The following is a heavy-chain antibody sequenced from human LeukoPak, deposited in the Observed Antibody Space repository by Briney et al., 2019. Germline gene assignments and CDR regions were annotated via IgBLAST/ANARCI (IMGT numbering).Heavy chain of an antibody. CDR2: ISGSGGST. J-gene: IGHJ6*03. V-gene: IGHV3-23*01. CDR3: ARVATNYYYYMDV. CDR1: GFTFSSYW. D-gene: IGHD5-12*01. Sequence: PGGSLRLSCAASGFTFSSYWMSWVRQAPGKGLEWVSAISGSGGSTYYADSVKGRFTISRDNAKNSLYLQMNSLRAEDTAVYYCARVATNYYYYMDVWGKGTTVTVSS.